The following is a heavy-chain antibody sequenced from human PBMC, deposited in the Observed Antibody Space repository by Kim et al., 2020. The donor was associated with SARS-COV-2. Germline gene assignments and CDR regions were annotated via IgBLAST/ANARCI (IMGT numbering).Heavy chain of an antibody. CDR3: ARSMYSSSCDWFDP. J-gene: IGHJ5*02. Sequence: SPSFQGHVTISADKSISTAYLQWSSLKASDTAMYYCARSMYSSSCDWFDPWGQGTLVTVSS. V-gene: IGHV5-10-1*01. D-gene: IGHD6-13*01.